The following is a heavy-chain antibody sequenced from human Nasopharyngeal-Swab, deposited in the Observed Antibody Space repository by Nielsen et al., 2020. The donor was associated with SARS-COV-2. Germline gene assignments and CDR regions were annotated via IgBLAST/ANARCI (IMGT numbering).Heavy chain of an antibody. CDR1: GFTFSDYY. Sequence: GESLKISCAASGFTFSDYYMSWIRQAPGKGLEWVSYISSSSSYTNYADSVKGRFTISRDNAKNSLYLQMNSLRAEDTAVYYCTRTIYDSSGYYIFDYWGQGTLVTVSS. CDR3: TRTIYDSSGYYIFDY. D-gene: IGHD3-22*01. V-gene: IGHV3-11*06. CDR2: ISSSSSYT. J-gene: IGHJ4*02.